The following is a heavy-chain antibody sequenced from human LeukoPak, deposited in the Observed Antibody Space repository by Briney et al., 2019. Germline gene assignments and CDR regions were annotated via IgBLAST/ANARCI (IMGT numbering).Heavy chain of an antibody. J-gene: IGHJ4*02. V-gene: IGHV4-39*01. D-gene: IGHD5-18*01. CDR1: GGSISSSSSY. CDR2: IYYSGST. Sequence: SETLSLTCTVSGGSISSSSSYWGWIRQPPGKGLEWIGSIYYSGSTYYNPSLKSRVTISVDTSKNQFSLKLSSVTAADTAVYYCASLGTAMVFDYWGQGTLVTVSS. CDR3: ASLGTAMVFDY.